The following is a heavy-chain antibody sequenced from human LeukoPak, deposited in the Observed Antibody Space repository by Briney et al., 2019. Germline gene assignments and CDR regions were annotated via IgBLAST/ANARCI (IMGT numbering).Heavy chain of an antibody. V-gene: IGHV3-9*03. CDR2: ISWNGGRI. J-gene: IGHJ3*02. D-gene: IGHD6-13*01. CDR1: GFTFGDCA. CDR3: AKVEYSSPHGAFDI. Sequence: GGSLRLSCAASGFTFGDCAMHWVRQTPGKGLEWVSGISWNGGRIGYADSVEGRFTISRDNAKNSLYLQMNSLRVEDMAFYYCAKVEYSSPHGAFDIWGQGTMVTVSS.